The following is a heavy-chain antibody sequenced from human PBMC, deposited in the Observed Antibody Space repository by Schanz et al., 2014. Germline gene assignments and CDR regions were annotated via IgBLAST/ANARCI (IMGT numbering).Heavy chain of an antibody. CDR2: ISHSGGSK. Sequence: EVQLVESGGGLVKPGGSLRLSCEASGFTFITYTMNWVRQAPGKGLEWVSSISHSGGSKYYADSVKGRFIISRDNSENTLYLQMNSLRTEDTAVYYCASPSVYSDYGTYFDFWGQGTLVTVSS. J-gene: IGHJ4*02. CDR1: GFTFITYT. CDR3: ASPSVYSDYGTYFDF. V-gene: IGHV3-23*04. D-gene: IGHD5-12*01.